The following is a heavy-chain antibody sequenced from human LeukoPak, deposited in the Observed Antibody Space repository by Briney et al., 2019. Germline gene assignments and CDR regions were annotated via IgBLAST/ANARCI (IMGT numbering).Heavy chain of an antibody. CDR1: GGSISSYY. J-gene: IGHJ4*02. V-gene: IGHV4-59*08. CDR2: IYYSGST. CDR3: ARVLSDSSGYNFEY. D-gene: IGHD5-18*01. Sequence: SETLSLTCTVSGGSISSYYWSWIRQPPGKGLEWIGYIYYSGSTYYNPSLKSRVTISVDTSKNQFSLNLNSLTAADTAIYYCARVLSDSSGYNFEYWGQGTLVTVSS.